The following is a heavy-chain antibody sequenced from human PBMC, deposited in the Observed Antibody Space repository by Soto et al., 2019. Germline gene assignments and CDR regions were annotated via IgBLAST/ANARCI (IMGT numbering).Heavy chain of an antibody. D-gene: IGHD4-4*01. CDR3: ARDRQIDYSNYVQGMDV. Sequence: SETLSLTCTVSGGSISSGGYYWSWIRQHPGKGLEWIGYIYYSGSTYYNPSLKSRVTISVDTSKNQFSLKLSSVTAADTAVYYCARDRQIDYSNYVQGMDVWGQGTTVTVSS. V-gene: IGHV4-31*03. CDR2: IYYSGST. CDR1: GGSISSGGYY. J-gene: IGHJ6*02.